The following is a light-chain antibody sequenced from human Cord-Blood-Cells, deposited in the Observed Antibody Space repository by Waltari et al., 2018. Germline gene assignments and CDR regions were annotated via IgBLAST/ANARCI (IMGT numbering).Light chain of an antibody. J-gene: IGKJ2*01. CDR1: QSVSSSY. CDR3: QQYGSSPYT. V-gene: IGKV3-20*01. Sequence: IVLTQSPGTLSLSPGERATLSCRASQSVSSSYLAWYQQKPGQAPRLLIYGASSRATGIPDRFSGSGSWTDFTFTISILEPEDFAVYYCQQYGSSPYTFGQGTKLEIK. CDR2: GAS.